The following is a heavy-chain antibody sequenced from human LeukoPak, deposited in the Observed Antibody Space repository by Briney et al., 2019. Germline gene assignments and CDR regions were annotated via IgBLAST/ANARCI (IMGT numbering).Heavy chain of an antibody. CDR3: ARVAASYWYFDL. J-gene: IGHJ2*01. Sequence: SETLSLTCTVSGGSISSGSYYWSWIRQPAGKGLEWIGRIYTSGSTNYNPSLNSRVTISVDTSKNQFSLKLSSVTAADTAVYYCARVAASYWYFDLWGRGTLVTVSS. CDR2: IYTSGST. D-gene: IGHD5-18*01. CDR1: GGSISSGSYY. V-gene: IGHV4-61*02.